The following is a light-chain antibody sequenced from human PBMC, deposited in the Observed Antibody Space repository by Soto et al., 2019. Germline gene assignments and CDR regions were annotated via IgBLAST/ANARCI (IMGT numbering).Light chain of an antibody. V-gene: IGKV3-20*01. CDR3: QQYGSSIT. Sequence: EVVLTQSPGTLSLSRGEIATLWCRASQSVSSSYVAWYQQKRGQAPRLLMYGASSRATGIPDRFSGSGSGTDFTLTISRLEPEDFAVYYCQQYGSSITFGQGTRLEI. CDR2: GAS. J-gene: IGKJ5*01. CDR1: QSVSSSY.